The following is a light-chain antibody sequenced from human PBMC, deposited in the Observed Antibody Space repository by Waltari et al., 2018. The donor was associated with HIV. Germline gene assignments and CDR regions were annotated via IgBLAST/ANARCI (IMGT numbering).Light chain of an antibody. V-gene: IGLV2-8*01. CDR2: EVT. CDR1: SSDIGAYDF. CDR3: SSYGDSLRVL. Sequence: QSALTQPPSASGSLGQSVTIYCTGSSSDIGAYDFVSWFQQPPHSAPKLLLYEVTRRPSTVSARFSGSRSGNTAFLTVAGLQPDDEATYFCSSYGDSLRVLFGGGTNVTVL. J-gene: IGLJ3*02.